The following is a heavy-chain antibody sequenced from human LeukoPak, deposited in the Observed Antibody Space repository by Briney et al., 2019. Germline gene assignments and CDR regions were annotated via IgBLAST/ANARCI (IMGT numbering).Heavy chain of an antibody. CDR1: GGSISRYY. Sequence: SETLSLTCTVSGGSISRYYWSWIRQPAGKGLEWIGRIYTSGSTNYNPSLKSRVTMSVDTSKNQFSLKLSSVTAADTAVYYCARDLGCSSTSCSNWFDPWGQGTLVTVSS. CDR3: ARDLGCSSTSCSNWFDP. D-gene: IGHD2-2*01. V-gene: IGHV4-4*07. CDR2: IYTSGST. J-gene: IGHJ5*02.